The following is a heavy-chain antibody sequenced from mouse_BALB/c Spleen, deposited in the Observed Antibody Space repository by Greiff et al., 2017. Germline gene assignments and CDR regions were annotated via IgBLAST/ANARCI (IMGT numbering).Heavy chain of an antibody. CDR2: IDPSDSYT. V-gene: IGHV1-69*02. CDR1: GYTFTSYW. D-gene: IGHD2-3*01. Sequence: VQLQQSGAELVKPGASVKLSCKASGYTFTSYWMYWVQQRPGQGLEWIGEIDPSDSYTNYNQKFKGMATLTVDKSSSTAYMQLSSLTSEDSSVYCGARVYDCYYWFAYWGEGTLVTVSA. CDR3: ARVYDCYYWFAY. J-gene: IGHJ3*01.